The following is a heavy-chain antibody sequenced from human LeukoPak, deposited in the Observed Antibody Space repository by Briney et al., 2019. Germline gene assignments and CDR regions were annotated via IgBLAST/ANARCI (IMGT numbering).Heavy chain of an antibody. D-gene: IGHD4-17*01. J-gene: IGHJ6*04. CDR3: ARHVYGEGMVV. Sequence: PSETLSLTCTVSGGSLNGYYWGWIRQPPGKGLECIGYIHSSEGTAHNASLKSRLTISLDTSKNLFSLTLSSVTAADTAVYYCARHVYGEGMVVWGKGTTVTVSS. CDR1: GGSLNGYY. V-gene: IGHV4-59*08. CDR2: IHSSEGT.